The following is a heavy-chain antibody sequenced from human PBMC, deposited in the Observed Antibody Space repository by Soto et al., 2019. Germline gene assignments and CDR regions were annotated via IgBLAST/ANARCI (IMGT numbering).Heavy chain of an antibody. D-gene: IGHD3-22*01. V-gene: IGHV4-31*03. Sequence: SETLSLTCTVSGGSISSGGYYWSWIRQHPGKGLEWIGYIYYSGSTYYNPSLKSRVTISVDTSKNQFSLKLSSVTAADTAVYYCARARVKGRYYDSSGYRDWGQGTLVTVSS. CDR1: GGSISSGGYY. CDR2: IYYSGST. CDR3: ARARVKGRYYDSSGYRD. J-gene: IGHJ4*02.